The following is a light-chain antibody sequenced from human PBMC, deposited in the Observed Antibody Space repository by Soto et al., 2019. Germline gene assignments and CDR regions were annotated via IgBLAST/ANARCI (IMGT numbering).Light chain of an antibody. V-gene: IGKV1-39*01. CDR3: QQSYTTPTT. J-gene: IGKJ5*01. Sequence: DIQMTQTTSSLSASVGDRVTITCRASHTIDNYLVWYQHEPGKAPKLLIYAASSLQSGVPSRFSGRGSGTDFSLTISSLQPEDFATYYCQQSYTTPTTFGQGTRLAIK. CDR2: AAS. CDR1: HTIDNY.